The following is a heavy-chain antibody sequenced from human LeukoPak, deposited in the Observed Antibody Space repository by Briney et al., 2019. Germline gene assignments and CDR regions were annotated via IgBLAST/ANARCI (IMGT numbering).Heavy chain of an antibody. Sequence: GGSLRLSCAASGFTFSSYSMNWVRQAPGKGLEWVSSISSSSSYIYYADSVKGRFTISRDNAKNSLYLQMNSLRAEDTAVYYCARAKGWGADFDYWGQGTLVTVSS. CDR3: ARAKGWGADFDY. CDR2: ISSSSSYI. V-gene: IGHV3-21*01. J-gene: IGHJ4*02. CDR1: GFTFSSYS. D-gene: IGHD1-26*01.